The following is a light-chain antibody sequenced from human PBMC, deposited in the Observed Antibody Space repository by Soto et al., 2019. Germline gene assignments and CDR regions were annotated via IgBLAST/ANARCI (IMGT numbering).Light chain of an antibody. CDR3: QQYDYLVT. V-gene: IGKV3-20*01. CDR2: GAS. Sequence: IVLTQSPGTLSLSPGETATLSCRASQTVSSTYLAWYQHKPGRAPRLLIDGASSRAAGIPDRFNGSGSGTDFTLTISRLEPEDLAVYYCQQYDYLVTFGQGTKVESK. CDR1: QTVSSTY. J-gene: IGKJ1*01.